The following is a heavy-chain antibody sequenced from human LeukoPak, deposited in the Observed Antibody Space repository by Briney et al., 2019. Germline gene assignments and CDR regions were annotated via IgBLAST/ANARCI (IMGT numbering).Heavy chain of an antibody. CDR1: GFTFSSYS. CDR3: ARDWATGYYYGSGSSRNWFDP. D-gene: IGHD3-10*01. V-gene: IGHV3-21*01. CDR2: ISSSSSYI. J-gene: IGHJ5*02. Sequence: PGGSLRLSCAASGFTFSSYSMNWVRQAPGKGLEWVSSISSSSSYIYYADSVKGRFTISRDNAKNSLYLQMNSLGAEDTAVYYCARDWATGYYYGSGSSRNWFDPWGQGTLVTVSS.